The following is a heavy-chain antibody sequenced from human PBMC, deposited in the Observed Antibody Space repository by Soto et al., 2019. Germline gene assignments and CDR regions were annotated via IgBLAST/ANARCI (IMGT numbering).Heavy chain of an antibody. D-gene: IGHD5-12*01. V-gene: IGHV4-4*02. CDR3: ARRTEPVSTFDY. CDR2: IYHSGST. J-gene: IGHJ4*02. CDR1: GGSISSSNW. Sequence: QVQLQESGPGLVKPSGTLSLTCAVSGGSISSSNWWSWVRQPPGKGLEWIGVIYHSGSTNSNTSLKTRVTISVDKSKNQCSLKLSPVTAADTAVYYSARRTEPVSTFDYLGQGTLVTVSS.